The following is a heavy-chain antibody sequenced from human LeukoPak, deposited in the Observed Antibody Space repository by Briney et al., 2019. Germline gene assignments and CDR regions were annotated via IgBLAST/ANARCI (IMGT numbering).Heavy chain of an antibody. Sequence: SETLSLTCAVSGGSISSSNWWSWVRQPPGKGLEWIGEIYHSGSTNYNPSLKSRVTISVDKSKNQFSLKLSYVTAADTAVYYCARGPPDFYNSGSYYNGYNWFDSWGQGTLVTVSS. CDR3: ARGPPDFYNSGSYYNGYNWFDS. V-gene: IGHV4-4*02. CDR2: IYHSGST. D-gene: IGHD3-10*01. J-gene: IGHJ5*01. CDR1: GGSISSSNW.